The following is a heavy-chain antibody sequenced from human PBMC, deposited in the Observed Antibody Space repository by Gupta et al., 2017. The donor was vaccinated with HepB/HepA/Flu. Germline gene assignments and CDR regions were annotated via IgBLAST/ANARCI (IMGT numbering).Heavy chain of an antibody. D-gene: IGHD3-16*01. CDR2: ISGSGGST. CDR1: GFLFSRYG. Sequence: EVQRLQSGGGLVQRGGCLRLSCASSGFLFSRYGMSWVRQAPGKGLEWVSAISGSGGSTYYADSVKGRFTISRDNSKNTLYLQMNSLRAEDTAVYYCAKSLYRASSNWFDPWGQGTLVTVSS. CDR3: AKSLYRASSNWFDP. V-gene: IGHV3-23*01. J-gene: IGHJ5*02.